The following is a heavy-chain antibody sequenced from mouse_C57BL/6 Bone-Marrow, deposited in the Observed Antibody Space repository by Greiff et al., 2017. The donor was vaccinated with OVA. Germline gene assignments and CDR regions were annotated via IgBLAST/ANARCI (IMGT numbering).Heavy chain of an antibody. CDR3: ALNWAFDY. Sequence: EVQLQQSGPELVKPGASVKISCKASGYTFTDYYMNWVKQSHGKSLEWIGDINPNNGGTSYNQKFKGKATLTVDKSSSTAYMELRSLTYEDAAVYYCALNWAFDYWGQGTTLTVSS. D-gene: IGHD4-1*01. CDR1: GYTFTDYY. CDR2: INPNNGGT. V-gene: IGHV1-26*01. J-gene: IGHJ2*01.